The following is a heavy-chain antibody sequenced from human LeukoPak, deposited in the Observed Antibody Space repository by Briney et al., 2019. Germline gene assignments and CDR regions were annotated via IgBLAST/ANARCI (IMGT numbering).Heavy chain of an antibody. CDR2: IYYSGST. CDR1: GGSISSYY. CDR3: ARGRITMVRGVISSGYFDY. Sequence: SETLSLTCTVSGGSISSYYWSWIRQPPGKGLEWIGYIYYSGSTNYNPSLKSRVTISVDTSKNQFSLKLSSVTAADTAVYYCARGRITMVRGVISSGYFDYWGQGTLVTVSS. V-gene: IGHV4-59*08. J-gene: IGHJ4*02. D-gene: IGHD3-10*01.